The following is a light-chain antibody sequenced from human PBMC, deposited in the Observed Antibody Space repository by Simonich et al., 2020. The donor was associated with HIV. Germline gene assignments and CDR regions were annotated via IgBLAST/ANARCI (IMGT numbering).Light chain of an antibody. CDR2: DVS. Sequence: QSALTQPASVSGSPGQSITISCTGTSSDVGGYNYVSWYQRHPVKAPKLMIYDVSKRPSVVSNRFSGSKSGNTASLTISGLQAEDEADYYCSSYTSSSTLVFGGGTKLTVL. J-gene: IGLJ3*02. CDR1: SSDVGGYNY. CDR3: SSYTSSSTLV. V-gene: IGLV2-14*01.